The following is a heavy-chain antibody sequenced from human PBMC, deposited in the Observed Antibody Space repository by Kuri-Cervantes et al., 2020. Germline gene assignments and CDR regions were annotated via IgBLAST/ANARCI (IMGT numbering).Heavy chain of an antibody. CDR2: IIPIFGTA. V-gene: IGHV1-69*06. J-gene: IGHJ4*02. D-gene: IGHD3-22*01. CDR3: AREGDDSSGYYSTYFDY. Sequence: SVKVSCKASGGTFSSYAISWVRQAPGQGLEWMGGIIPIFGTANYAQKFQGRVTITADKSTSTAYMELRSLRSDDTAVYYCAREGDDSSGYYSTYFDYWGQGTLVTVSS. CDR1: GGTFSSYA.